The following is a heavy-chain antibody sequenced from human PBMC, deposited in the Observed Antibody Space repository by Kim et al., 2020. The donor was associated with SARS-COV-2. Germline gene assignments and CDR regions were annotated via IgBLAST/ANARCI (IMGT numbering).Heavy chain of an antibody. CDR3: ARGSGSDFGAGTNDY. D-gene: IGHD1-26*01. J-gene: IGHJ4*02. V-gene: IGHV3-11*01. Sequence: ADSVKGRVTITRDNAKRSLYQQMNSLRAEDSAVYYCARGSGSDFGAGTNDYWGQGTLVTVSS.